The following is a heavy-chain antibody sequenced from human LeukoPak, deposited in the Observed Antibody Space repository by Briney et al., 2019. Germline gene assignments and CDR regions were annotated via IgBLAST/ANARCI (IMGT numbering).Heavy chain of an antibody. Sequence: GGSLRLSCAASGFTFSSYAMHWVRQAPGKGLEWVGRIKTNAEGGTLDYTAPVKGRFTISRDDSKNTLYLQMGSLEVEDTGMYYCTTGIDDEGGYWGQGTLVTVSS. CDR2: IKTNAEGGTL. D-gene: IGHD3-3*02. J-gene: IGHJ4*02. V-gene: IGHV3-15*07. CDR3: TTGIDDEGGY. CDR1: GFTFSSYA.